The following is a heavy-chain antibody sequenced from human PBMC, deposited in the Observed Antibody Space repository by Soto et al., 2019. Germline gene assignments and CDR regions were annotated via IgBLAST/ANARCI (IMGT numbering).Heavy chain of an antibody. CDR2: ISAHNGNT. D-gene: IGHD3-10*01. CDR1: GYTFTSYG. Sequence: QVHLVQSGAEVKKPGASVKVSCKASGYTFTSYGITWVRQAPGQGLEWMGWISAHNGNTDYAQKLQGRVIVTRDTATSTAYMELRTLRSDDTVVYYYERRRYGEYWGQGPLVIVSA. V-gene: IGHV1-18*01. CDR3: ERRRYGEY. J-gene: IGHJ4*02.